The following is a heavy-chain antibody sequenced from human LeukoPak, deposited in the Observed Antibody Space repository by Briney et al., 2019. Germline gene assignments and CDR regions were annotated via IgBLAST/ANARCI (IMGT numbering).Heavy chain of an antibody. V-gene: IGHV1-18*01. J-gene: IGHJ2*01. CDR3: ARHRGRRGLTMIVVVTQLRDWYFDL. CDR1: GFTFTTYG. CDR2: ISVYNGNT. D-gene: IGHD3-22*01. Sequence: ASVKVSCKASGFTFTTYGISWVRQAPGQGLEWMGWISVYNGNTNYKQKFQGRVTITADKSASTAYMELSSLRSEDTAVYYCARHRGRRGLTMIVVVTQLRDWYFDLWGRGTLVTVSS.